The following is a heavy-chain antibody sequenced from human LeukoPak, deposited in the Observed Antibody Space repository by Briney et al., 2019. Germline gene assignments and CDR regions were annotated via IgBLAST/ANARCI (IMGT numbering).Heavy chain of an antibody. Sequence: GGSLRLSCVVSGFTFNRCWMNWVRQAPGKGLEWVSTLTGSGGTTYYADSVKGRFSISRDNSRNTLYLQMNRLRTEDTAVYFCAKDRSVTGTTGDFDYWGLGTLVTVSS. D-gene: IGHD1-20*01. V-gene: IGHV3-23*01. CDR3: AKDRSVTGTTGDFDY. CDR1: GFTFNRCW. J-gene: IGHJ4*02. CDR2: LTGSGGTT.